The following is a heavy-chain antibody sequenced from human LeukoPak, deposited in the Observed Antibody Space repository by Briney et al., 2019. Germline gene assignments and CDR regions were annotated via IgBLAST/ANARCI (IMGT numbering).Heavy chain of an antibody. J-gene: IGHJ4*02. CDR3: AKSEEYYDILTGYYLDY. D-gene: IGHD3-9*01. Sequence: GGSLRLSCAASGFTFSSYAMSWVRQAPGKGLEWVSAISGSGGSTYYADSVKGRFTISRDNSKNTLYLQMTSLRAEDTAVYYCAKSEEYYDILTGYYLDYWGQGTLVTVSS. CDR2: ISGSGGST. CDR1: GFTFSSYA. V-gene: IGHV3-23*01.